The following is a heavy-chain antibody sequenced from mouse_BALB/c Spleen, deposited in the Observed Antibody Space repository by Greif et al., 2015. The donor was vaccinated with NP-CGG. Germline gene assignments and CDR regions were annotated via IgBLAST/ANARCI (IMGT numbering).Heavy chain of an antibody. D-gene: IGHD2-14*01. J-gene: IGHJ2*01. Sequence: LVESGPELVKPGASVKMSCKASGYTFTSYVMHWVKQKPGQGLEWIGYINTYNDGTKYNEKFKGKATLTSDKSSSTAYMDLSSLTSEDSAVYSCARSGRYDGFDYWGQGTTLTVSS. CDR2: INTYNDGT. V-gene: IGHV1-14*01. CDR1: GYTFTSYV. CDR3: ARSGRYDGFDY.